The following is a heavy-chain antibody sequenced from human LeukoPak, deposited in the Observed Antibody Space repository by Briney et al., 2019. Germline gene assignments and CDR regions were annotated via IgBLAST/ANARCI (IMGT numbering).Heavy chain of an antibody. Sequence: SETLSLTCTVSGGSISSGGYYWSWIRQHPGKGLEWIGYIYYSGSTYYNPSLKSRVTISVDTSKNQFSLKLSSVTAADTAVYYCARAVVRGMDVWGQGTTVTVSS. CDR2: IYYSGST. J-gene: IGHJ6*02. V-gene: IGHV4-31*03. CDR3: ARAVVRGMDV. CDR1: GGSISSGGYY. D-gene: IGHD3-10*01.